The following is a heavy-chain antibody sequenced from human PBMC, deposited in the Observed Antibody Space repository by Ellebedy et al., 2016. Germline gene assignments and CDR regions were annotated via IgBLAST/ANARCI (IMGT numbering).Heavy chain of an antibody. D-gene: IGHD4-23*01. Sequence: GESLKISCAASGFTFTDYWMHWVRQAPGKGLVWVSRINSDGSITDYADSVKGRFTISRDNAKNTLYLQMNSLRAEDTAVYYCARDGGTPGRDWYFDLWGRGTLVTVSS. CDR2: INSDGSIT. V-gene: IGHV3-74*01. J-gene: IGHJ2*01. CDR1: GFTFTDYW. CDR3: ARDGGTPGRDWYFDL.